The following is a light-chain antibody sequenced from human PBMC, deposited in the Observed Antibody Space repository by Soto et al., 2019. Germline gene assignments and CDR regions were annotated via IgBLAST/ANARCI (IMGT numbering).Light chain of an antibody. CDR1: QSISSN. Sequence: DIQMTQSPSSLPASVGDRVTITCRASQSISSNLNWYQQRPGEAPELLIFAASSLQSGVPSRFSGSGSGTDFTLTISSLQPADFATYYCQQSYSTPFTFGPGTKVDLK. CDR3: QQSYSTPFT. CDR2: AAS. V-gene: IGKV1-39*01. J-gene: IGKJ3*01.